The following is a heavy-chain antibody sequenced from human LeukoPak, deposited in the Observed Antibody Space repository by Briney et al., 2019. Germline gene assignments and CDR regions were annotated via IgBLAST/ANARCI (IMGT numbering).Heavy chain of an antibody. V-gene: IGHV1-2*02. CDR1: GYTFTGYF. CDR3: AREGRDCTSTSCPHDY. D-gene: IGHD2-2*01. J-gene: IGHJ4*02. Sequence: ASVKVSCKASGYTFTGYFIYWVRQAPGQGLEWMGCINPNSGDTNYAQKFQGRVTMTRDTSISTAYMELNRLRFDDTAVYYCAREGRDCTSTSCPHDYWGQGTLVTVSS. CDR2: INPNSGDT.